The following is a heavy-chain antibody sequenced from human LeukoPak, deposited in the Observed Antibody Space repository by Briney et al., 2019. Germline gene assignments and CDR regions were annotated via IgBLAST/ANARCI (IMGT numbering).Heavy chain of an antibody. J-gene: IGHJ3*02. CDR3: ARVGLGASLDASDI. D-gene: IGHD3-10*01. V-gene: IGHV3-48*03. CDR1: GFTFSSYE. CDR2: ISSSGSTI. Sequence: PGGSLRLSCAASGFTFSSYEMNWVRQAPGKGLEWVSYISSSGSTIYYADSVKGRFTISRDNAKNSLYLQMNSLRAEDTAVYYCARVGLGASLDASDIWGQGIMVTVSS.